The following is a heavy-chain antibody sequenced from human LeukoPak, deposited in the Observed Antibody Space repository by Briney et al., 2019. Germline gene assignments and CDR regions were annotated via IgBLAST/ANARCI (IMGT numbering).Heavy chain of an antibody. CDR2: MSYNGSET. J-gene: IGHJ6*02. D-gene: IGHD4-17*01. V-gene: IGHV3-30*04. CDR3: ARDEASAVTTDYYYGMDV. CDR1: GFTSIPY. Sequence: PVRSLRLSCAASGFTSIPYMHWVRQAPGKGLEWVALMSYNGSETYYADSVKGRFTISRDNSKNTLYLQMNSLRTEDTAVYYCARDEASAVTTDYYYGMDVWGQGTTVTVSS.